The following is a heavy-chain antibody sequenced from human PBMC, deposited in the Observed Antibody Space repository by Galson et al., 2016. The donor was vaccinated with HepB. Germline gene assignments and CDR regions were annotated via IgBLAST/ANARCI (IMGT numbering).Heavy chain of an antibody. CDR3: ATENYYDSSPLVY. CDR2: LIPIFGTA. Sequence: SVKVSCKASGDTFSSAAIGWVRQAPGQGLEWMGVLIPIFGTAKYAQTFQGRVTITADESTSTAYMELSSLRSEDTALYYCATENYYDSSPLVYWGQGTLLTVSS. D-gene: IGHD3-22*01. V-gene: IGHV1-69*13. CDR1: GDTFSSAA. J-gene: IGHJ4*02.